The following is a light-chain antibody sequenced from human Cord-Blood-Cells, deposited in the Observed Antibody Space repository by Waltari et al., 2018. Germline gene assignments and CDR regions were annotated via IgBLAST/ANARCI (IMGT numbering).Light chain of an antibody. CDR1: SSDVGGYNY. J-gene: IGLJ2*01. CDR3: CSYAGSYSGV. CDR2: DVS. Sequence: QSALTQPRSVSGSPGQSVTISCTGTSSDVGGYNYVSWYQQHPGKAPKLMIYDVSKRASGVPQRFSGPKSGNTASLTISGLQAEDEADYYGCSYAGSYSGVFGGGTKLTVL. V-gene: IGLV2-11*01.